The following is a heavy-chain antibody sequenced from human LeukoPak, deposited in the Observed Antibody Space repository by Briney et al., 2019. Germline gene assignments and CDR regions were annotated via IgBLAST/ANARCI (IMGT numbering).Heavy chain of an antibody. CDR1: GGSISSSNW. V-gene: IGHV4-4*02. CDR3: ARDNRIAAALSALTPLRFYC. Sequence: ASETLSPTCAVSGGSISSSNWGSGVRQPPGKGLEWIGEIYHSGSTNYNPSLKSRFTISVDKSKSQFSLKLSSVTAADTAVYYCARDNRIAAALSALTPLRFYCCRERTVITVSS. CDR2: IYHSGST. J-gene: IGHJ5*01. D-gene: IGHD6-13*01.